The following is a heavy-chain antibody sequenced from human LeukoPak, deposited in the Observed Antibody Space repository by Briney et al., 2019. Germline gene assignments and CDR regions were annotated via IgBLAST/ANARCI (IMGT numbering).Heavy chain of an antibody. CDR2: ISYDENTK. CDR1: GFAFSSHA. V-gene: IGHV3-30*04. Sequence: QTGGSLRLSCAASGFAFSSHAMHWVRQAPGKGLEWVAVISYDENTKYYADSVKGRFTISRDNSRNTLYLQMNSPRADDTALYYCARDLYSSSSVNWFDPWGQGTLVTVSS. J-gene: IGHJ5*02. D-gene: IGHD6-6*01. CDR3: ARDLYSSSSVNWFDP.